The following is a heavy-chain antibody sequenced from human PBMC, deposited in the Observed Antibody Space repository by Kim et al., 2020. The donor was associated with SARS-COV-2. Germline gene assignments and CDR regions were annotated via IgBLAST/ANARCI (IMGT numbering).Heavy chain of an antibody. CDR1: GFTFSSYS. CDR3: ARSSWPQILYYGMDV. D-gene: IGHD6-13*01. V-gene: IGHV3-48*02. J-gene: IGHJ6*02. Sequence: GGSLRLSCAASGFTFSSYSMNWVRQAPGKGLEWVSYISSSSSTIYYADSVKGRFTISRDNAKNSLYLQMNSLRDEDTAVYYCARSSWPQILYYGMDVWGQGTTVTVSS. CDR2: ISSSSSTI.